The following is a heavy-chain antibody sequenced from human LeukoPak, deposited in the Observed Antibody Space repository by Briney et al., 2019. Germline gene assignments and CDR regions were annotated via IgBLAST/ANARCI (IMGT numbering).Heavy chain of an antibody. V-gene: IGHV3-21*01. Sequence: GGSLRLSCAASGFTFSSYSMNWVRKAPRKGLERVSSISISGDYIYYADPANGRLTISRDNAKNSLYLQMNSLRAEDTAVYYCAREIAVAATDYWGQGTLVTVSP. CDR3: AREIAVAATDY. D-gene: IGHD6-19*01. CDR1: GFTFSSYS. CDR2: ISISGDYI. J-gene: IGHJ4*02.